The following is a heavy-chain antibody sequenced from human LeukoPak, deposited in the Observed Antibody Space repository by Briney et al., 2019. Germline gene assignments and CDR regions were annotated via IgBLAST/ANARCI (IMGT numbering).Heavy chain of an antibody. CDR3: ANRRVFSRHFDY. J-gene: IGHJ4*02. Sequence: SETLSLTCAVYGGSFSGYYWSWIRQPPGKGLEWIGEINHSGSTNYNPSLKSRVTISVDTSKYQFSLKLSPVTAADTAVYYCANRRVFSRHFDYWGQGTLVTVSS. V-gene: IGHV4-34*01. CDR2: INHSGST. CDR1: GGSFSGYY. D-gene: IGHD3-9*01.